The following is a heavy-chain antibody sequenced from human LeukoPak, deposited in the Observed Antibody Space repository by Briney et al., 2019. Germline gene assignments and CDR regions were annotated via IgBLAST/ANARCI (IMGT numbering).Heavy chain of an antibody. D-gene: IGHD6-13*01. CDR3: ARLSGSWDAEYFQH. J-gene: IGHJ1*01. CDR1: GGSISSSSYY. V-gene: IGHV4-61*01. CDR2: IYYSGST. Sequence: SETLSLTCTVSGGSISSSSYYWSWIRQPPGKGLEWIGYIYYSGSTNYNPSLKSRVTISVDTSKNQFSLKLSSVTAADTAVYYCARLSGSWDAEYFQHWGQGTLVTVSS.